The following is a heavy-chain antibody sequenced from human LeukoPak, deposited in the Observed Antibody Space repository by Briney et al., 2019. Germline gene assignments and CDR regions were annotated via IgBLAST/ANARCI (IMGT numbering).Heavy chain of an antibody. CDR1: GFTFSSYA. V-gene: IGHV3-23*01. D-gene: IGHD6-19*01. Sequence: GGSLRLSCAASGFTFSSYAMSWVPQASGKGLEWVSVISGSGGNTYYADSVKGRFTISRDNSKNTLYLQMNSLRAEDTAVYYCAKDQWNAFDIWGQGTMVTVSS. CDR3: AKDQWNAFDI. J-gene: IGHJ3*02. CDR2: ISGSGGNT.